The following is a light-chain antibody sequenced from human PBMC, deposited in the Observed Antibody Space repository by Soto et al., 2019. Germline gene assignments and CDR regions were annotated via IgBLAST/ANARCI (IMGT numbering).Light chain of an antibody. V-gene: IGLV2-11*01. CDR2: DVS. CDR1: SSDVGGYNY. Sequence: QSVLTQPRSVSGSPGQSVTISCTGTSSDVGGYNYVSWYQQHPGKAPKLMIYDVSKRPSGVPDRFSGSKSGNTASLTISGLQAEDEADYYCCSYAGSYTWGFGGGTQPTVL. J-gene: IGLJ2*01. CDR3: CSYAGSYTWG.